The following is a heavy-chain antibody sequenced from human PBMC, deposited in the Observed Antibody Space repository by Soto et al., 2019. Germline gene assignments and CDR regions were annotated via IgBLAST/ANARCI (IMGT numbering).Heavy chain of an antibody. CDR2: INPNSGGT. CDR3: ARVYYCSSTSCDGWFDP. D-gene: IGHD2-2*01. CDR1: GYTFTGYY. J-gene: IGHJ5*02. V-gene: IGHV1-2*02. Sequence: ASVKVSCKASGYTFTGYYMHWVRQAPGQGLEWMGWINPNSGGTNYAQKFQGRVTMTRHTSISTAYMELSRLRSDDTAVYYCARVYYCSSTSCDGWFDPWSQGTLVTVSS.